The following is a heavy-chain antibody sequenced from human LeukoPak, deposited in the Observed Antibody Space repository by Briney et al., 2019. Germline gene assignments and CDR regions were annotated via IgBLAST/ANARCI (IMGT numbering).Heavy chain of an antibody. CDR1: GYTFTSYV. CDR3: ARGPRIAAQDNWFDP. Sequence: GASVKVSCKASGYTFTSYVINWVRQATGQGLEWMGWMNPNSGNTGYAQKFQGRVTMTRNTSISTAYMELSSLRSEDTAVYYCARGPRIAAQDNWFDPWGQGTLVTVSS. V-gene: IGHV1-8*01. J-gene: IGHJ5*02. CDR2: MNPNSGNT. D-gene: IGHD6-6*01.